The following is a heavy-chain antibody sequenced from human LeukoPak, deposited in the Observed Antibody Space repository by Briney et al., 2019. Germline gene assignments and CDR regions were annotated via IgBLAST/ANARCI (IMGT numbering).Heavy chain of an antibody. CDR3: ARGPYDYVWGNYGYTRDAFDI. CDR1: GYTFTAYY. J-gene: IGHJ3*02. CDR2: VNPDRGGT. D-gene: IGHD3-16*01. Sequence: ASVKVSCKASGYTFTAYYMHWVRQAPGQGLEWMGRVNPDRGGTNYAQKFQGRVTMTRDKSISTAYMELTSLRSDDTAVYYCARGPYDYVWGNYGYTRDAFDIWGHGTVVTVSS. V-gene: IGHV1-2*06.